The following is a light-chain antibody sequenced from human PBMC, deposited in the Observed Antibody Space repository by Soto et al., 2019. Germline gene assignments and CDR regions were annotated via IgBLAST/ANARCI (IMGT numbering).Light chain of an antibody. Sequence: DIVLTQSPVTVSVSPGERATLSCRASQSVSTKLAWYQHKLGQAPRLLIYGASTRVTGIAARFSGSGPGTDFTLTINYLKAEDSGTYYCHHYNNGHPPLTFGGGTKVEI. CDR3: HHYNNGHPPLT. CDR2: GAS. J-gene: IGKJ4*01. V-gene: IGKV3-15*01. CDR1: QSVSTK.